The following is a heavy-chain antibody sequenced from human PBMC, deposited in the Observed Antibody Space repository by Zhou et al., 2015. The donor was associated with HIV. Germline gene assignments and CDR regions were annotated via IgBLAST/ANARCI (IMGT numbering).Heavy chain of an antibody. CDR3: ARSNCSTSSCFTRYYYNGMDV. J-gene: IGHJ6*02. D-gene: IGHD2-2*02. CDR1: GGTFSSYA. V-gene: IGHV1-69*06. CDR2: IIPIFGST. Sequence: QVQLVQSGAEVKKPGSSVKVSCKASGGTFSSYAISWVRQAPGQGLEWMGGIIPIFGSTNYAQKFQGRVTLAADISAGTAYMTLSSLTSEDTALYYCARSNCSTSSCFTRYYYNGMDVWGQGTTVTVSS.